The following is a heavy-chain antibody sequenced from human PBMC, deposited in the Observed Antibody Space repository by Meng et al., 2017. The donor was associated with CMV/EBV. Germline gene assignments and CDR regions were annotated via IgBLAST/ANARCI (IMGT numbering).Heavy chain of an antibody. CDR3: ARDPFTNRDYGSGSYPPAPPSYGMDV. CDR2: IYYSGST. D-gene: IGHD3-10*01. CDR1: GGSISSGDYY. J-gene: IGHJ6*02. V-gene: IGHV4-30-4*08. Sequence: SETLSLTCTVSGGSISSGDYYWSWIRQPPGKGLEWIGYIYYSGSTYYNPSLKSRVTISVDTSKNQFSLKLSSVTAADTAVYYCARDPFTNRDYGSGSYPPAPPSYGMDVWGQGTTVTVSS.